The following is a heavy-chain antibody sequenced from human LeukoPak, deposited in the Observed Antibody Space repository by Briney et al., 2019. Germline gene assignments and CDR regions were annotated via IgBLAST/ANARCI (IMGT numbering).Heavy chain of an antibody. CDR2: IQNSART. CDR3: ATDYSNFYGMDV. D-gene: IGHD4-11*01. V-gene: IGHV4-61*01. J-gene: IGHJ6*02. CDR1: GGSVNSGSYF. Sequence: SETLSLTCTVSGGSVNSGSYFWSWIRQPPGKGLEWIGYIQNSARTNYNPSLESRVTISVDSSKDQFSLRLSSVTAADTAVYYCATDYSNFYGMDVWGQGTTVTVSS.